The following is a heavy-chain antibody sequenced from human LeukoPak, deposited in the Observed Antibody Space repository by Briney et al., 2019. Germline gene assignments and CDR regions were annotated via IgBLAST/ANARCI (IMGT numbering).Heavy chain of an antibody. CDR3: VKDQFVAAAGTAFDY. CDR2: ISHDAKST. CDR1: GFTFSSYG. V-gene: IGHV3-30*18. Sequence: GGSLRLSCATSGFTFSSYGMHWVRQVPGKGLEWVTVISHDAKSTYHVDSVKGRFTISRDNSKNTLYLQMNSLRAEDTAVYYCVKDQFVAAAGTAFDYWGQGTLVTVSS. D-gene: IGHD6-13*01. J-gene: IGHJ4*02.